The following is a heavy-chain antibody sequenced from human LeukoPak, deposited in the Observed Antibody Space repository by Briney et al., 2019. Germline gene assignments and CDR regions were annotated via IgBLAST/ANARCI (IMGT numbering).Heavy chain of an antibody. V-gene: IGHV4-31*03. J-gene: IGHJ3*02. Sequence: PSETLSLTGTVSGGSISSGGYYWSWIRQHPGKGLEWIGYIYYSGSTYYNPSLKSRVTVSVDTSKNQFSLKLSSVTAADTAVYYCARGGGYSYGPGAFDIWGQGTMVTVSS. CDR2: IYYSGST. CDR1: GGSISSGGYY. D-gene: IGHD5-18*01. CDR3: ARGGGYSYGPGAFDI.